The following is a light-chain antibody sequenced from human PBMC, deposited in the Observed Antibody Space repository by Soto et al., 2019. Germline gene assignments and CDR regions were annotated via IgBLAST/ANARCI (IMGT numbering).Light chain of an antibody. Sequence: SYELTQPLSVXVALXXXXRITCGGNSIGRKNVHWYQQKPGQAPVLVIYRDSNRPSGIPERFSGFNSGNTVTLTISRAQAGDEADYYCQVWDSSIVVFGGGTKLTVL. V-gene: IGLV3-9*01. CDR3: QVWDSSIVV. CDR1: SIGRKN. J-gene: IGLJ2*01. CDR2: RDS.